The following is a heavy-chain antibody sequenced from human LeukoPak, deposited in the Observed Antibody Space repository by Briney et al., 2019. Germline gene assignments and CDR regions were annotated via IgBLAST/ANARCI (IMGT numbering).Heavy chain of an antibody. Sequence: PGGSLRLSCAASGFTFRSYGMHWVRQAPGKGLEWVAFIRYDGSNKYYADSVKGRFTISRDNSKNTLYLQMNSLRAEDTAVYYCAKETIEDGYGDYWGQGTLVTVSS. D-gene: IGHD5-24*01. V-gene: IGHV3-30*02. CDR3: AKETIEDGYGDY. J-gene: IGHJ4*02. CDR2: IRYDGSNK. CDR1: GFTFRSYG.